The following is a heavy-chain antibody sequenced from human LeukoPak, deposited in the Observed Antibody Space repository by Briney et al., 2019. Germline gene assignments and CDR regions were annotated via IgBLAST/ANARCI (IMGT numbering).Heavy chain of an antibody. CDR1: GYSISSGYY. J-gene: IGHJ5*02. D-gene: IGHD6-19*01. V-gene: IGHV4-38-2*02. Sequence: PSETLSLTCAVSGYSISSGYYWGWIRQPPGKGLEWIGTIYHSGSTYYNPSLKSRVTISLDTSKNQFSLKLSSVTAADAAVYYCARDLPLLSAWSWFDPWGQGTLVTVSS. CDR2: IYHSGST. CDR3: ARDLPLLSAWSWFDP.